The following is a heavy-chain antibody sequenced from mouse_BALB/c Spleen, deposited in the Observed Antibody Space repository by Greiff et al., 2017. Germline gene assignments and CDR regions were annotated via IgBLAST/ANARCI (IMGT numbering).Heavy chain of an antibody. D-gene: IGHD1-2*01. J-gene: IGHJ2*01. CDR3: ARHGATAFDY. Sequence: DVMLVESGGGLVKPGGSLKLSCAASGFTFSSYAMSWVRQNPEKRLEWVATISSGGSYTYYPDSVKGRFTIARDNAKNTLYLQMSSLRSEDTAMYYCARHGATAFDYWGQGTTLTVSS. CDR2: ISSGGSYT. V-gene: IGHV5-9-3*01. CDR1: GFTFSSYA.